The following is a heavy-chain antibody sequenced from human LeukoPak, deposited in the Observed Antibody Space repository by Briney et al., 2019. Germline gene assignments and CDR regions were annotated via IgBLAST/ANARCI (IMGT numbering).Heavy chain of an antibody. J-gene: IGHJ4*02. Sequence: GGSLRLSCAASGFTFSNSAMNWVRQVPGKGLEWVSSIDYDSSHIYYAASVRGRFTISRDNARNSVYLQMNSLRVEDTAVYYCARDPLRYLRVGHYDYWGQGALVAVSS. CDR1: GFTFSNSA. V-gene: IGHV3-21*01. CDR2: IDYDSSHI. D-gene: IGHD3-9*01. CDR3: ARDPLRYLRVGHYDY.